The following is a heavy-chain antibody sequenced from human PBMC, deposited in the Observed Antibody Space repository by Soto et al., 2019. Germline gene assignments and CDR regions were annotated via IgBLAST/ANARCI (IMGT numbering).Heavy chain of an antibody. CDR1: GFTLSGYA. V-gene: IGHV3-64*01. J-gene: IGHJ6*03. D-gene: IGHD6-6*01. Sequence: EVQLAESGGGLAQPGGSLRLSCAASGFTLSGYAMDWVRQAPGKGLEDVSGISSNGVGTYYANSVQGRFTISRDNSKNTVYLQMVSLRPEDMAVYYCARRARPDFYYMDVWGKGTTVTVSS. CDR2: ISSNGVGT. CDR3: ARRARPDFYYMDV.